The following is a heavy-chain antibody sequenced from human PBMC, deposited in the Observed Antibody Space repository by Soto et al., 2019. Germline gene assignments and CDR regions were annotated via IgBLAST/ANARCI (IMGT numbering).Heavy chain of an antibody. Sequence: GGSLRLSCAASGFTFSSYWMSWVRQAPGKGLEWVANIKQDGSEKYYVDSVKGRFTISRDNAKNSLYLQMNSLRAADTAVYYCATEGIAAAAPIGYWGQGTLVTVSS. J-gene: IGHJ4*02. CDR1: GFTFSSYW. D-gene: IGHD6-13*01. V-gene: IGHV3-7*01. CDR2: IKQDGSEK. CDR3: ATEGIAAAAPIGY.